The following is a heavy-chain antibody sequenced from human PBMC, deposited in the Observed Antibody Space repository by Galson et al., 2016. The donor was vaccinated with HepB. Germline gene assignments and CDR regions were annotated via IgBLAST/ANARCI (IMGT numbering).Heavy chain of an antibody. CDR1: GFTFSKYR. CDR3: AREPSFGDLDY. V-gene: IGHV3-64*02. CDR2: ITDNGADT. Sequence: SLRLSCAGSGFTFSKYRMHWVRQPPGKGLEYVSVITDNGADTYYVDSVKGRVTISRDNSKNTLYLQMDSLRAEDTVVYYCAREPSFGDLDYWGQGTLFTVSS. D-gene: IGHD3-3*01. J-gene: IGHJ4*02.